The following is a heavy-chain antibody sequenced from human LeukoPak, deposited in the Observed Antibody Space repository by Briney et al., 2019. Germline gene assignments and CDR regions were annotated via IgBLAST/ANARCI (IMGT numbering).Heavy chain of an antibody. CDR3: ARDHGDFLFDY. Sequence: SQTLSLTCAVSGGSISSGGYSWSWIRQPPGKGLEWIGYIYYSGSTYYNPSLKSRVTISVDTSKNQFSLKLSSVTAADTAVYYCARDHGDFLFDYWGQGTLVTVSS. D-gene: IGHD4-17*01. V-gene: IGHV4-30-4*07. CDR2: IYYSGST. CDR1: GGSISSGGYS. J-gene: IGHJ4*02.